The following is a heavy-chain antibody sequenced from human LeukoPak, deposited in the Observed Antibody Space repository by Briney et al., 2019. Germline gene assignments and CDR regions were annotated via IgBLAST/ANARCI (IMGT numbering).Heavy chain of an antibody. J-gene: IGHJ2*01. V-gene: IGHV4-30-2*01. Sequence: SETLSLTCAVSGGSISSGGYSWSWIRQPPGKGLEWIGYIYHSGSTYYNPSLKSRVTISVDRSKNQFSLKLSSVTAADTAVYYCARDQDGYWYFDLWGRGTLVTVSS. CDR2: IYHSGST. CDR1: GGSISSGGYS. CDR3: ARDQDGYWYFDL.